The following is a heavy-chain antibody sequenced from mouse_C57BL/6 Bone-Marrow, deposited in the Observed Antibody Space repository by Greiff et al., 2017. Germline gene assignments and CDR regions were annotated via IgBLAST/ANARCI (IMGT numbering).Heavy chain of an antibody. J-gene: IGHJ4*01. CDR1: GYAFSSSW. Sequence: LVESGPELVKPGASVKISCKASGYAFSSSWMNWVKQRPGKGLEWIGRIYPGDGDTNYNGKFKGKATLTADKSSSTAYMQLSSLTSEDSAVYFWAGWAKGDYAMDYGGQGPSVTVSS. V-gene: IGHV1-82*01. D-gene: IGHD3-1*01. CDR3: AGWAKGDYAMDY. CDR2: IYPGDGDT.